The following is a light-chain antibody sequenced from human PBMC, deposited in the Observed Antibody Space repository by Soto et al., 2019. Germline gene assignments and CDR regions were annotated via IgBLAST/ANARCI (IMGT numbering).Light chain of an antibody. Sequence: EIVMTQSPATLSVSPVERATLSCRASQSVRANLAWYQQKPCQAPRLLIYGASTTATGIPARFSGSGSGTEFTLTISSLQSEDFAVYYCQQYNNWWTFGQGTKVDIK. CDR1: QSVRAN. J-gene: IGKJ1*01. CDR3: QQYNNWWT. CDR2: GAS. V-gene: IGKV3-15*01.